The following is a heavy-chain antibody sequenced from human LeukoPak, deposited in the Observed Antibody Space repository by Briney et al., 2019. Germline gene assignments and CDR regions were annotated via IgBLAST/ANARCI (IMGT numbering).Heavy chain of an antibody. V-gene: IGHV3-74*01. CDR2: INSDGSST. J-gene: IGHJ4*02. CDR3: ARYCSSTSCPPHFDY. D-gene: IGHD2-2*01. CDR1: GFTFSSYW. Sequence: GGSLRLSCAASGFTFSSYWMHWVRQAPGKGLVWVSRINSDGSSTNNADSVKGRFTISRDNAKNTLSMQMNSLRAEDTAVYYCARYCSSTSCPPHFDYWGQGTLVTVSS.